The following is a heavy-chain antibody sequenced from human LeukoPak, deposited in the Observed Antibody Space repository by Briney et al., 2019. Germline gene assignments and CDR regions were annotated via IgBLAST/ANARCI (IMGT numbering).Heavy chain of an antibody. Sequence: GGSLRLSCAASQFTFSSYAMTWVRQAPGKGLEWVSAISDSGGTTFYADSVKGRFTISRDNSKNTLFLQMNSLRAEDTAIYYCAKDRHNWNQGYFDNWGQGTLVTVSS. V-gene: IGHV3-23*01. D-gene: IGHD1-1*01. CDR2: ISDSGGTT. J-gene: IGHJ4*02. CDR3: AKDRHNWNQGYFDN. CDR1: QFTFSSYA.